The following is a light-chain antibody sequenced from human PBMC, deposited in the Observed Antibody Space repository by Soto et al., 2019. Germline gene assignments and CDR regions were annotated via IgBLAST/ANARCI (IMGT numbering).Light chain of an antibody. CDR3: QHYDVAPFT. Sequence: DIQLTQSPSSLAASVGARVTITCQASQVISIHLNWFHQKPGKAPKLLISAASTLRAGVPSRFSGGGSGTDFTFTITNLQPEDVGTYYCQHYDVAPFTFGQGTKLEI. CDR2: AAS. V-gene: IGKV1-33*01. CDR1: QVISIH. J-gene: IGKJ2*01.